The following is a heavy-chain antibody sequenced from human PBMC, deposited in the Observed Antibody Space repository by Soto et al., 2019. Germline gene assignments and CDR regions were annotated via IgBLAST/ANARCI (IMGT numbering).Heavy chain of an antibody. V-gene: IGHV3-48*02. CDR2: ISSSSSTI. Sequence: GGSLRLSCAASGFTFSSYSMNWVRQAPGKGLEWVSYISSSSSTIYYADSVKGRFTISRDNAKNSLYLQMNSLRDEDTAVYYCARDLVGKYYYDSSGYFDYYYGMDVWGQGTTVTVSS. CDR1: GFTFSSYS. CDR3: ARDLVGKYYYDSSGYFDYYYGMDV. J-gene: IGHJ6*02. D-gene: IGHD3-22*01.